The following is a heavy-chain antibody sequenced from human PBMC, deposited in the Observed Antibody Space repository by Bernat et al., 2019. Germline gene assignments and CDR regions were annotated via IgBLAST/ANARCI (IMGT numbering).Heavy chain of an antibody. V-gene: IGHV3-33*01. J-gene: IGHJ4*02. CDR1: GFTFSSYG. D-gene: IGHD5-18*01. Sequence: QVQLVESGGGVVQPGRSLRLSCAASGFTFSSYGMHWVRQAPGKGLGWVAVICYDGSNKYSADVVKGRFTISRDNSKHTLYLQMHRLRAEDTALYYCAREKDTTMVTQGYFDYWGQGTLVTVSS. CDR3: AREKDTTMVTQGYFDY. CDR2: ICYDGSNK.